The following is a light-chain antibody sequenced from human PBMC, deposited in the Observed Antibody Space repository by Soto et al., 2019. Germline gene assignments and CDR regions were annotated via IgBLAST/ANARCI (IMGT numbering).Light chain of an antibody. CDR2: SAS. Sequence: EIVMTQSPATLSVSPGERATLSCRASQSVSSNLAWYQQKRGQPPRLLIYSASTRATGIPARFSGSGSGTEFTLTISRLQSEDFAVYYCQQYKNWPPGFTFGPGTKVDIK. CDR3: QQYKNWPPGFT. CDR1: QSVSSN. J-gene: IGKJ3*01. V-gene: IGKV3-15*01.